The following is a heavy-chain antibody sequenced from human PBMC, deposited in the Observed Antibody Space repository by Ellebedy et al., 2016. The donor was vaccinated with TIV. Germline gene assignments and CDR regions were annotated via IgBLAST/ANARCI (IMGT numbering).Heavy chain of an antibody. V-gene: IGHV3-30*03. CDR1: GFTFRSHG. CDR3: ARGGSSGSSDY. J-gene: IGHJ4*02. Sequence: GESLKISCLASGFTFRSHGIYWVRQAPGKGLEWVAVISSDGSNKYYADSAKGRFTISRENSKNTLYLQMNSLRTDDMAVYYCARGGSSGSSDYWGQGTLVTVSS. D-gene: IGHD3-10*01. CDR2: ISSDGSNK.